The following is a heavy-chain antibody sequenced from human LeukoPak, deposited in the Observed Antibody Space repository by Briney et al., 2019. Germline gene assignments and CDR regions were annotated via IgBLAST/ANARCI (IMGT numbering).Heavy chain of an antibody. Sequence: GGSLRLSCAASGFTFSSYAMSWVRQAPGKGLEWVSGISWNSGSIGYADSVKGRFTISRDNAKNSLYLQMNSLRAEDTALYYCAKDVETYYYDSSGYSSFDYWGQGTLVTVSS. V-gene: IGHV3-9*01. D-gene: IGHD3-22*01. CDR1: GFTFSSYA. J-gene: IGHJ4*02. CDR2: ISWNSGSI. CDR3: AKDVETYYYDSSGYSSFDY.